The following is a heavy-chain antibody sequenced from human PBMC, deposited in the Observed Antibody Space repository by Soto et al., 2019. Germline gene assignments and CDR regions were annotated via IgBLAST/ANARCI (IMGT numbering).Heavy chain of an antibody. J-gene: IGHJ5*02. V-gene: IGHV4-34*01. Sequence: SETLSLTCAVYGGSFSGYYWSWIRQPPGKGLEWIGEINHSGSINYNPSLKSRVTISVDTSKNQFSLKLSSVTAADTAVYYCARGTRAAAGNNWFDPWGQGTLVTVSS. CDR2: INHSGSI. CDR3: ARGTRAAAGNNWFDP. CDR1: GGSFSGYY. D-gene: IGHD6-13*01.